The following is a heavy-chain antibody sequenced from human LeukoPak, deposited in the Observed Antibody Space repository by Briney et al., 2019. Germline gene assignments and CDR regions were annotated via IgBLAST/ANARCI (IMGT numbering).Heavy chain of an antibody. CDR1: GFTFSSYS. Sequence: GGSLRLSCAASGFTFSSYSMNWVRQAPGKGLEWVANIKQDGSEKYDVDSVKGRFTISRDNAKNSLYLQMNSLRAEGTAVYYCARDRGFEYSDTGSFDYWGQGTLVTVSS. V-gene: IGHV3-7*01. J-gene: IGHJ4*02. CDR3: ARDRGFEYSDTGSFDY. CDR2: IKQDGSEK. D-gene: IGHD6-6*01.